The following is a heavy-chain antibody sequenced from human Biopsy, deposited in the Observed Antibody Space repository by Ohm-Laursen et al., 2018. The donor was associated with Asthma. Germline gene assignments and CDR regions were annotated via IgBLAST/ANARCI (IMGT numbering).Heavy chain of an antibody. CDR1: GGMFGNYA. J-gene: IGHJ4*02. Sequence: SSVKVSCKASGGMFGNYAISWVRQAPGLGLEWMGGISPIFGSSNYAQRFQGRVTITADIFTRTVYMELSSLRSEDTAVCYCARSSHINWGGYFDYWGQGTLVTVSS. D-gene: IGHD7-27*01. V-gene: IGHV1-69*06. CDR3: ARSSHINWGGYFDY. CDR2: ISPIFGSS.